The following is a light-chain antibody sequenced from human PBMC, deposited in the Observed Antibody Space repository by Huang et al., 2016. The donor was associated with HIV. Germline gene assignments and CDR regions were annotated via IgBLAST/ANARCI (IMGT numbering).Light chain of an antibody. J-gene: IGKJ2*01. CDR2: GAS. CDR3: QQYGTSPYT. CDR1: QSVSSTY. Sequence: EIVLSQSPGTLSLSPGQRATLSCRASQSVSSTYLAWYQQKLGQAPRLLLYGASSRDTGIPDRFRGSGSGTDFTLTISRLEPEDFAVYYCQQYGTSPYTFGQGTKLEIK. V-gene: IGKV3-20*01.